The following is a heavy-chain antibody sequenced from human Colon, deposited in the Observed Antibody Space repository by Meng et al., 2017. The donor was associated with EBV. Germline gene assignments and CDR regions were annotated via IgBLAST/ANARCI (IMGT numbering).Heavy chain of an antibody. J-gene: IGHJ4*02. D-gene: IGHD1-26*01. CDR2: ISAYNGNT. V-gene: IGHV1-18*01. CDR1: GYTFTNYG. Sequence: GQLVQSGGEVKKPGASVKVSCKASGYTFTNYGITWVRQAPGQGLEWMGWISAYNGNTNYAQTLQGRVTMTTDTSTSTAYMELGSLRSDDTAVYYGARVEVGITSGDYWGQGTLVTVSS. CDR3: ARVEVGITSGDY.